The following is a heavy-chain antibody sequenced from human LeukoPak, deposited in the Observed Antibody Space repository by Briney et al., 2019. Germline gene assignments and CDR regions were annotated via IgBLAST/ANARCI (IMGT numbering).Heavy chain of an antibody. V-gene: IGHV3-21*01. J-gene: IGHJ4*02. CDR2: ISTSSIYI. CDR3: VRVDRSGYGLHWGLDY. CDR1: GFTFSSYE. D-gene: IGHD3-22*01. Sequence: GGSLRLSCAASGFTFSSYEMNWVRQAPGKGLEWVSFISTSSIYIYYADSVKGRFTISRDNAKNSLYLQMNSLRAEDTAVYYCVRVDRSGYGLHWGLDYWGQGTLVTGS.